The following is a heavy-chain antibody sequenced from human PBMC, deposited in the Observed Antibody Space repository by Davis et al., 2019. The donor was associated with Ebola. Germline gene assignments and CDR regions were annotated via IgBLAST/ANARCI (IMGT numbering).Heavy chain of an antibody. CDR1: GFTFSSYA. Sequence: PGGSLRLSCTASGFTFSSYAMSWVRQAPGKGLEWVSAISGSGGSTYYADSVKGRLTISRDNSKNTLYLQMNSLRAEDTAVYYCAKSPGGIAARFFYDYWGQGTLVTVSS. CDR3: AKSPGGIAARFFYDY. D-gene: IGHD6-6*01. CDR2: ISGSGGST. J-gene: IGHJ4*02. V-gene: IGHV3-23*01.